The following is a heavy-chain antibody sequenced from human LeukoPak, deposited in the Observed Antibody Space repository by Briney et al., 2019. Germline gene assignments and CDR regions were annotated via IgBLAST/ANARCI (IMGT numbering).Heavy chain of an antibody. CDR2: IYSGGST. CDR1: GFTVSSNY. J-gene: IGHJ4*02. D-gene: IGHD6-13*01. CDR3: AREAPPEDASSSWYIGGPFDY. Sequence: PGGSLRLSCAASGFTVSSNYMSWVRQAPGKGLEWVSVIYSGGSTYYADSVKGRFTISRDNSKNTLYLQMNSLRAEDTAVYYCAREAPPEDASSSWYIGGPFDYWGQETLVTVSS. V-gene: IGHV3-66*01.